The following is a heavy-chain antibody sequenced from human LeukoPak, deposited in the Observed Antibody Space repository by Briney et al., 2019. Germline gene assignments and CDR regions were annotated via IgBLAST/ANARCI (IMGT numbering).Heavy chain of an antibody. CDR2: ST. D-gene: IGHD4-17*01. J-gene: IGHJ4*02. CDR1: GGSINSGDYH. Sequence: SETLSLTCTVSGGSINSGDYHWSRIRQPPGKGLEWIGSTYYQPSLKSRVSISVDISKNQFSLKLSSVTAADTAVYYCARGPTVTTDYWGQGTLVTVSS. V-gene: IGHV4-30-4*01. CDR3: ARGPTVTTDY.